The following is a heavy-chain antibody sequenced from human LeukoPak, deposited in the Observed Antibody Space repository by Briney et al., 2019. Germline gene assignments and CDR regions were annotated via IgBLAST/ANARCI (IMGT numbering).Heavy chain of an antibody. CDR3: AREAYTTGADY. CDR1: GYTFTSYG. CDR2: ISAYNGNA. Sequence: ASVKASCKASGYTFTSYGVSWVRQAPGQGLEWMGWISAYNGNANYVQGLQGRVTLTTDTSTTTAYMELRSLTSDDTAVYYCAREAYTTGADYWGQGTLVTVSS. D-gene: IGHD3-16*01. V-gene: IGHV1-18*01. J-gene: IGHJ4*02.